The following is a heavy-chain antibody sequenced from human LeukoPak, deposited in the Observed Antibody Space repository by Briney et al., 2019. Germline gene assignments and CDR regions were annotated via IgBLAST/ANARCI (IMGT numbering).Heavy chain of an antibody. V-gene: IGHV4-31*02. Sequence: LRLSCAASGFIFSSYAMSWVRQAPGKGLEWIGYIYYSGSTYYNPSLKSRVTISVDTSKNQFSLKLSSVTAADTAVYYCARENTAMVTFDYWGQGTLVTVSS. D-gene: IGHD5-18*01. CDR3: ARENTAMVTFDY. CDR2: IYYSGST. CDR1: GFIFSSYA. J-gene: IGHJ4*02.